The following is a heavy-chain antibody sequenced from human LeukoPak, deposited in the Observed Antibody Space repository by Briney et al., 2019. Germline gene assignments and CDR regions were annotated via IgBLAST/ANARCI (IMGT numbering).Heavy chain of an antibody. CDR2: TVPIYDAP. CDR1: GTSFKSYG. Sequence: SVKVSCKASGTSFKSYGFHWVRQAPGQGLEWIGRTVPIYDAPIYAQKFHGRVTITADTSTTTVYMELSSLRSEDTAIFYCATSTDYYDASGFYYWGQGTLVSVSS. V-gene: IGHV1-69*06. D-gene: IGHD3-9*01. CDR3: ATSTDYYDASGFYY. J-gene: IGHJ4*02.